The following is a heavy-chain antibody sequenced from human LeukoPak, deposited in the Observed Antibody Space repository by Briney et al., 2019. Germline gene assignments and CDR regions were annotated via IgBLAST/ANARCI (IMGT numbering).Heavy chain of an antibody. J-gene: IGHJ6*03. V-gene: IGHV4-30-4*01. CDR2: IYYSGST. D-gene: IGHD6-13*01. Sequence: PSQTLSLTCTVSGGSISSGDYYWSWIRQPPGKGLEWIGYIYYSGSTYHNPSLKSRVTISVDTSKNQFSLKLSSVTAADTAVYYCARQPRQQYLAPYYYYYHMDVWGKGTTVTVSS. CDR3: ARQPRQQYLAPYYYYYHMDV. CDR1: GGSISSGDYY.